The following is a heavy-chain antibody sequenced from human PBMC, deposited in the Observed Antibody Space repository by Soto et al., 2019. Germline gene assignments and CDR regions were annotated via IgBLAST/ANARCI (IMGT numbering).Heavy chain of an antibody. J-gene: IGHJ5*02. CDR3: ARERRITIFGVVANWFDP. Sequence: VKVSCKASGGTFSSYAISWVRQAPGQGLEWMGGIIPIFGTANFAQKFQGRVTITADESTSTAYMELSSLRSEDTAVYYCARERRITIFGVVANWFDPWGQGTLVTVSS. D-gene: IGHD3-3*01. V-gene: IGHV1-69*13. CDR2: IIPIFGTA. CDR1: GGTFSSYA.